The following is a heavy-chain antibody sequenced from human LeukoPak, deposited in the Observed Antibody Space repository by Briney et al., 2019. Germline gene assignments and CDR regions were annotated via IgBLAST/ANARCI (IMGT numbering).Heavy chain of an antibody. CDR1: GYRFTRYL. D-gene: IGHD3-16*01. CDR2: IYPGDSDT. Sequence: GGSLDLSFKGLGYRFTRYLIRWLRPVPAKGVACMGIIYPGDSDTRYSPSFQGQVTISADNSIRTAYLQWSSLTASAAAMYYCARLPTLGYYYYYIGVWGKRGTVT. CDR3: ARLPTLGYYYYYIGV. J-gene: IGHJ6*03. V-gene: IGHV5-51*01.